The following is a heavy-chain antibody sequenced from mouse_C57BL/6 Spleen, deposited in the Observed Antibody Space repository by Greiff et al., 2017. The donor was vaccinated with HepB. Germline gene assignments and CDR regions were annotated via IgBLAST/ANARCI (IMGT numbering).Heavy chain of an antibody. J-gene: IGHJ2*01. V-gene: IGHV1-61*01. Sequence: VQLQQSGAELVRPGSSVKLSCTASGYTFTSYWMDWVKQRPGQGLEWIGNIYPSDSETHYNQKFKDKATLTVDKSSSTAYMQLSSLTSEDSAVYYCARPLLGRGFDYWGQGTTLTVSS. CDR3: ARPLLGRGFDY. D-gene: IGHD4-1*01. CDR1: GYTFTSYW. CDR2: IYPSDSET.